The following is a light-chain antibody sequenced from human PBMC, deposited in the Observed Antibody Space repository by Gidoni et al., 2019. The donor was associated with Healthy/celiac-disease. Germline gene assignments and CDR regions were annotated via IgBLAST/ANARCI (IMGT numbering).Light chain of an antibody. CDR1: QSISSY. CDR2: AAS. J-gene: IGKJ4*01. Sequence: IQMTLSPSSLSASVGDRVTITCRASQSISSYLNWYQQKPGKATKLLIDAASSLQSGVPSRFSGSGSGTDITRTISSLQPEDFATYYCQQGYSTFTCGGXTKVEIK. CDR3: QQGYSTFT. V-gene: IGKV1-39*01.